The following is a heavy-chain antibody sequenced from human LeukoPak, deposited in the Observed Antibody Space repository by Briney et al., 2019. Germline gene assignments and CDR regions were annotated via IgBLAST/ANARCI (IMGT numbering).Heavy chain of an antibody. D-gene: IGHD7-27*01. CDR1: GFTFSSNH. V-gene: IGHV3-53*01. Sequence: GGSLRLSCAASGFTFSSNHMSWVRQAPGKGLEWVSVIYSGGNTYYADSVKGRFTVSRDNAKNTLYLQMNSLRAEDTAVYFCARALGQPYFDYWGQGALVTVSS. CDR2: IYSGGNT. CDR3: ARALGQPYFDY. J-gene: IGHJ4*02.